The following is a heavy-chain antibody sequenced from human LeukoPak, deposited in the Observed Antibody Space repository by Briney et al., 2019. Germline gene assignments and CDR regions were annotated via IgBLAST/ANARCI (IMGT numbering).Heavy chain of an antibody. CDR3: ATCPYYDGSGPYWLY. D-gene: IGHD3-22*01. V-gene: IGHV5-51*01. Sequence: GEPLKISCQGSGYSFNTYWIGWVRQMPGKGLEWMGIIHPADSDTRYSPSFQGQVTISADKSIGTTYLQWSSLKASDTAMYYCATCPYYDGSGPYWLYWGQGTLVTVSS. CDR2: IHPADSDT. CDR1: GYSFNTYW. J-gene: IGHJ4*02.